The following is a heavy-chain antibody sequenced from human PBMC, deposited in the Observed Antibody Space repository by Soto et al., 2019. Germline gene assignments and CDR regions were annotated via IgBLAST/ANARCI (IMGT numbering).Heavy chain of an antibody. J-gene: IGHJ6*04. Sequence: EVQLVESGGGLVQPGGSLRLSCAASGFTVSSKYMTWVRQAPGKGLAWVSLIQSGGTTYYADSVKGRFTISRDTSENTLNLKMDSMRVEDTAVYYCEWGAGLCDGGRCYWRPVDVGGEGTTVTVSS. V-gene: IGHV3-66*01. CDR2: IQSGGTT. CDR1: GFTVSSKY. D-gene: IGHD2-15*01. CDR3: EWGAGLCDGGRCYWRPVDV.